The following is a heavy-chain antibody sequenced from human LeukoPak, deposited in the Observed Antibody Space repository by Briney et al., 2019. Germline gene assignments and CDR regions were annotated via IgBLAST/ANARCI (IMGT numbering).Heavy chain of an antibody. J-gene: IGHJ3*02. CDR2: ISGSGGST. D-gene: IGHD5-12*01. CDR3: AKDKLRNFPTRTREYSGYDGSVAFDI. V-gene: IGHV3-23*01. Sequence: PGGSLRLSCAASGFTFSSYAMSWVRQAPGKGLEWVSAISGSGGSTYYADSVKGRFTISRDNSKNTLYLQMNSLRHEDTAVYYCAKDKLRNFPTRTREYSGYDGSVAFDIWGQGTMVTVSS. CDR1: GFTFSSYA.